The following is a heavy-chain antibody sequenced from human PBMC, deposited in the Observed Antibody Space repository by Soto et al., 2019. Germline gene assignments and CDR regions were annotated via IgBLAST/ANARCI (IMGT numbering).Heavy chain of an antibody. Sequence: QVQLQQWGAGLLKPSETLSLTCAVYGGSFSGYYWSWIRQPPGKGLEWIGEINHSGSTNYNPSLKSRATISVDTSKNQFSLKLSSVTAADTAVYYCARGSPGVELIGDDYWGQGTLVTVSS. D-gene: IGHD1-7*01. CDR1: GGSFSGYY. CDR2: INHSGST. J-gene: IGHJ4*02. V-gene: IGHV4-34*01. CDR3: ARGSPGVELIGDDY.